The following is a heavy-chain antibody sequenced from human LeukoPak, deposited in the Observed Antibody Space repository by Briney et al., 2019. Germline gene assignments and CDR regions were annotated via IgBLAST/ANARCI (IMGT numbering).Heavy chain of an antibody. CDR2: ISSSSSTI. CDR3: AKGSSGWSTDAFDI. CDR1: GFTFSSYS. V-gene: IGHV3-48*01. Sequence: GGSLRLSCAASGFTFSSYSMNWVRQAPGKGLEWVSYISSSSSTIYYADSVKGRFTISRDNAKNSLYLQMNSLRAEDTAFYYCAKGSSGWSTDAFDIWGQGTMVTVSS. D-gene: IGHD6-19*01. J-gene: IGHJ3*02.